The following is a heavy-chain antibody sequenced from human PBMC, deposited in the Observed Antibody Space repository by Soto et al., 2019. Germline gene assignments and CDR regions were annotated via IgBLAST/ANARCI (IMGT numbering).Heavy chain of an antibody. CDR2: IIPIFGTA. V-gene: IGHV1-69*13. Sequence: ASVKVSCKASGYTFTSYGISCVRQAPGQGLEWMGGIIPIFGTANYAQKFQGRVTITADESTSTAYMELSSLRSEDTAVYYCARDIEGYFDSWGQGTLVTVSS. CDR3: ARDIEGYFDS. D-gene: IGHD2-15*01. CDR1: GYTFTSYG. J-gene: IGHJ4*02.